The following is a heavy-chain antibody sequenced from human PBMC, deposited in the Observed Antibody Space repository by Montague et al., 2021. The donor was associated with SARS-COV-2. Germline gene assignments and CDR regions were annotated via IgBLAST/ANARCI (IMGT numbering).Heavy chain of an antibody. CDR1: GGSISSGGYY. V-gene: IGHV4-31*03. J-gene: IGHJ6*02. Sequence: TLSLTCTVSGGSISSGGYYWSWIRQHPGKGLEWIGYIYYSGSTYYNPSLKSRVTISVDTSKNQFSPKLSSVTAADTAVYYCAREKRHYCSSTSCYDNYYYYYGMDVWGQGTTVTVSS. CDR3: AREKRHYCSSTSCYDNYYYYYGMDV. CDR2: IYYSGST. D-gene: IGHD2-2*01.